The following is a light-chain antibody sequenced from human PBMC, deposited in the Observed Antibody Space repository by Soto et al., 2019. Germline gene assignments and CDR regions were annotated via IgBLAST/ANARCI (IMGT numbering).Light chain of an antibody. V-gene: IGKV1-5*01. CDR2: DAS. Sequence: DIQTTQSPSTLSASVGDRVTNTCRASQSISSWLAWYQQKPGKAPKLLIYDASSLESGVPSRFSGSGSGTEFTLTISSLQPDDFATYYCQQYNSYWTFGQGTKVDIK. CDR1: QSISSW. CDR3: QQYNSYWT. J-gene: IGKJ1*01.